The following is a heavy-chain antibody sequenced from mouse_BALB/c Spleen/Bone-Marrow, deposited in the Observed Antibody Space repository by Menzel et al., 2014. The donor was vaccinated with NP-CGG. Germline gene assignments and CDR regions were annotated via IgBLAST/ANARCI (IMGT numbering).Heavy chain of an antibody. V-gene: IGHV4-1*02. Sequence: EVHLVESGGGLVQPGGSLKLSCTASGFDFSRYWMSWVRRAPGKGLQWIGEINLESSTINYTPSLKDKFIISRDNAKNMLYLQMSKVRSEDTALYYCTRLTYYGLSDYWGQGTTLTVSS. J-gene: IGHJ2*01. CDR2: INLESSTI. D-gene: IGHD1-2*01. CDR1: GFDFSRYW. CDR3: TRLTYYGLSDY.